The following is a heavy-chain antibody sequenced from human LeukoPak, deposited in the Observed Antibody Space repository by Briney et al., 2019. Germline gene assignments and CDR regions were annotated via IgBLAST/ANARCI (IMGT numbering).Heavy chain of an antibody. Sequence: KGSGPTLVKPTQTITLTCTFSGFSLSTSGVGVGWNRQPPGKALEWLALIYWDDDKRYSPSLKSRLTITKDTSKNQVVLTMTNMDPVDTATYYCASRGVRGPYFDYWGQGTLATVSS. CDR1: GFSLSTSGVG. D-gene: IGHD3-10*01. CDR2: IYWDDDK. V-gene: IGHV2-5*02. J-gene: IGHJ4*02. CDR3: ASRGVRGPYFDY.